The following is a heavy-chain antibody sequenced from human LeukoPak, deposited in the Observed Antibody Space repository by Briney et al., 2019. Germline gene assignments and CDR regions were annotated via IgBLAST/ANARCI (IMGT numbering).Heavy chain of an antibody. CDR3: AKDRGVVPAAPDY. D-gene: IGHD2-2*01. Sequence: GGSLRLSCAASGFTFDDYAMHWVRQAPGKGLEWVSGISWNSGSIGYADSVKGRFTISRDNAKNSLYLQMNSLRAEDTALYYCAKDRGVVPAAPDYWGQGTQVTVSS. CDR1: GFTFDDYA. J-gene: IGHJ4*02. V-gene: IGHV3-9*01. CDR2: ISWNSGSI.